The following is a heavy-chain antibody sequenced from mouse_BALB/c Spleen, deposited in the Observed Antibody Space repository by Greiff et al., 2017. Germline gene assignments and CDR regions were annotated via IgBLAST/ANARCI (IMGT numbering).Heavy chain of an antibody. Sequence: DVHLVESGGGLVQPGGSLKLSCAASGFTFSSYGMSWVRQTPDKRLELVATINSNGGSTYYPDSVKGRFTISRDNAKNTLYLQMSSLKSEDTAMYYCARAGYYYAMDYWGQGTSVTVSS. V-gene: IGHV5-6-3*01. J-gene: IGHJ4*01. CDR2: INSNGGST. CDR3: ARAGYYYAMDY. CDR1: GFTFSSYG.